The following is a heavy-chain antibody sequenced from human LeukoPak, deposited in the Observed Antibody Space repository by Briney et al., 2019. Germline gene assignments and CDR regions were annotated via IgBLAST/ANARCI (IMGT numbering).Heavy chain of an antibody. CDR1: GYSISSSYY. CDR3: TTTYRELYCFDY. CDR2: LYPSGST. D-gene: IGHD3-16*02. J-gene: IGHJ4*02. V-gene: IGHV4-38-2*02. Sequence: SETLSLTCTVSGYSISSSYYWGWIRQPPGKGLEWIGSLYPSGSTYYSPSLKSRVTISVDTSKNQFSLKLSSVTAADTAVYYCTTTYRELYCFDYWGQGTLVTVSS.